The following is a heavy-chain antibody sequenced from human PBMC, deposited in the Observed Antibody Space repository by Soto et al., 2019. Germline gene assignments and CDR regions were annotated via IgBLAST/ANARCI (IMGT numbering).Heavy chain of an antibody. V-gene: IGHV3-33*01. CDR2: IWYDGSNK. CDR3: ARDRSGATTNYYYGMDV. Sequence: GGSLRLSCAASGFTFSGYGMHWVRQAPGKGLEWVAVIWYDGSNKYYADSVKGRFTISRDNSKNTLYLQMNSLRAEDTAVYYCARDRSGATTNYYYGMDVWGQGTTVTVSS. J-gene: IGHJ6*02. D-gene: IGHD1-26*01. CDR1: GFTFSGYG.